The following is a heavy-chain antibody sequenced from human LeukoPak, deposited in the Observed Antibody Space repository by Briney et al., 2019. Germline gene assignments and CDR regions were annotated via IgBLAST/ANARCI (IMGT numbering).Heavy chain of an antibody. CDR3: ATDREAITMVRGVIKAFDY. Sequence: PGGTLRLSCAASGFTFSSYGMSWVRQAPGKGLEWVSIIYSGGSTFYADSVKGRFTISRDNSKNTLYLQMNSLRAEDTAVYYCATDREAITMVRGVIKAFDYWGQGTLVTVSS. J-gene: IGHJ4*02. V-gene: IGHV3-66*02. D-gene: IGHD3-10*01. CDR2: IYSGGST. CDR1: GFTFSSYG.